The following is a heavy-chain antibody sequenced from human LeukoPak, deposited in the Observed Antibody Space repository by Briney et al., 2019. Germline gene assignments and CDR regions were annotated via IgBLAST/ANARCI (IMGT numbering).Heavy chain of an antibody. Sequence: GGSLRLSCAASGFTFSEYWMTWVCQAPGKGLEWVASIKEDGSEKYYVDSVKGRCTISRDNAKNSLYLQMNSLRVEDTAMYYCARFPTGFDYWGQGTLVTVSS. V-gene: IGHV3-7*05. CDR3: ARFPTGFDY. J-gene: IGHJ4*02. D-gene: IGHD4-17*01. CDR1: GFTFSEYW. CDR2: IKEDGSEK.